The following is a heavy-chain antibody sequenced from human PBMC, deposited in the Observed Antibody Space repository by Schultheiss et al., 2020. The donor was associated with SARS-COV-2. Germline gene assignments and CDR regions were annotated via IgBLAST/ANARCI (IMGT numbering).Heavy chain of an antibody. CDR2: IYYSGST. CDR3: ARAYCGGDCYSDWYFDL. Sequence: SETLSLTCTVSGYSISSGYYWSWIRQPPGKGLEWIGYIYYSGSTNYNPSLKSRVTMSVDTSKNQFSLKLSSVTAADTAVYYCARAYCGGDCYSDWYFDLWGRGTLVTVSS. J-gene: IGHJ2*01. V-gene: IGHV4-61*01. D-gene: IGHD2-21*02. CDR1: GYSISSGYY.